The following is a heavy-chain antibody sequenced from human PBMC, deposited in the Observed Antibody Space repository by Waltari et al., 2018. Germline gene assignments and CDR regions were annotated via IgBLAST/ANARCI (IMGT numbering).Heavy chain of an antibody. J-gene: IGHJ4*02. D-gene: IGHD3-10*01. V-gene: IGHV3-7*01. CDR1: GFTFSSYW. Sequence: EVQLVESGGGLVQPGGSLRLSCAASGFTFSSYWMSWVRQAPGKGREWVANIKQDGSEKYYVDSVKGRFTISRDNAKNSLYLQMNSLRAEDTAVYYCASFSGLLLGFREKGSAFDYWGQGTLVTVSS. CDR2: IKQDGSEK. CDR3: ASFSGLLLGFREKGSAFDY.